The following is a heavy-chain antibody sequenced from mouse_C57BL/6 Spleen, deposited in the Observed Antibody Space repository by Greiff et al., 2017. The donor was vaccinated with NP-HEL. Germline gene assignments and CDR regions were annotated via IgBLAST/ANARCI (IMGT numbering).Heavy chain of an antibody. CDR3: ARNWDVPY. CDR1: GYTFTDYY. Sequence: VQLQQSGPELVKPGASVKISCKASGYTFTDYYMNWVKQSPGKSLEWIGDINPNNGGTSYNQKFKGKATLTVDKSSSTAYMELRSLTSEDSAVYYCARNWDVPYWGQGTTLTVSS. V-gene: IGHV1-26*01. D-gene: IGHD4-1*01. CDR2: INPNNGGT. J-gene: IGHJ2*01.